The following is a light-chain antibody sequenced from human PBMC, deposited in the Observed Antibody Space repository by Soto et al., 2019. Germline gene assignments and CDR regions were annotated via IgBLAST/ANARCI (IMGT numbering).Light chain of an antibody. V-gene: IGKV3-20*01. Sequence: EIVLTQSPATLSLSPGETATLSCRASQSVRSHLAWYQQKPSQAPRLLIYGASSRATGIPDRFSGSGSGTDFTLTISRLEPEDFAVYYCQQYGSSPTFGQGTKVDIK. CDR2: GAS. J-gene: IGKJ1*01. CDR3: QQYGSSPT. CDR1: QSVRSH.